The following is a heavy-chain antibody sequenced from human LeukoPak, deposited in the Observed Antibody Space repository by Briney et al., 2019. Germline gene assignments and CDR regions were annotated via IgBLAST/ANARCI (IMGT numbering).Heavy chain of an antibody. CDR3: TGGIVGASDAFDV. D-gene: IGHD1-26*01. J-gene: IGHJ3*01. CDR1: GFTFSSYA. V-gene: IGHV3-73*01. CDR2: IRSKGNNYAT. Sequence: PGGSLRLSCAASGFTFSSYAMSWVRQAPGKGLEWVGRIRSKGNNYATAYAASVKGRFTISREDSKNMAYLQMSRLKTEDTAVYYCTGGIVGASDAFDVWGQGTMVTVSA.